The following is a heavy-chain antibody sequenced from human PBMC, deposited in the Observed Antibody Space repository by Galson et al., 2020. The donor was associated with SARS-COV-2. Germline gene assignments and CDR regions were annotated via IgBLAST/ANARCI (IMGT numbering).Heavy chain of an antibody. D-gene: IGHD3-9*01. Sequence: SQTLSLTCAISGDSVTSNSAAWNWIRQSPSSGLEWLGRTYYRSKWYTDYAVSVKSRITINPATSKNQFSLQLNSVTPVDTAVYYCARDRGYYDILTGYYQDYGMDVWGQGTTVTVSS. CDR3: ARDRGYYDILTGYYQDYGMDV. CDR2: TYYRSKWYT. J-gene: IGHJ6*02. V-gene: IGHV6-1*01. CDR1: GDSVTSNSAA.